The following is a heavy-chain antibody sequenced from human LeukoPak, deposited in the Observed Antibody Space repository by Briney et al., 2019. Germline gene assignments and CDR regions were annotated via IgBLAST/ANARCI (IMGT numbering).Heavy chain of an antibody. J-gene: IGHJ5*02. D-gene: IGHD3-10*01. Sequence: ASVKVSCKVSGGTFSSYAISWVRQAPGQGLEWMGWISGYNGHTKYAQKFQGRATMTTDTSTSTAYMELRSLRSDDTAVYYCARDSREVLLWFGEFSPWGQGTLVTVSS. CDR2: ISGYNGHT. CDR1: GGTFSSYA. V-gene: IGHV1-18*01. CDR3: ARDSREVLLWFGEFSP.